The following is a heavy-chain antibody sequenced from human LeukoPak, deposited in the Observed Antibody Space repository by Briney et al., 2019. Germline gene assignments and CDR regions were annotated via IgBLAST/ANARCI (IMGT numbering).Heavy chain of an antibody. V-gene: IGHV3-23*01. J-gene: IGHJ4*02. CDR3: AKDLNYYGSGNYPPD. D-gene: IGHD3-10*01. Sequence: PGGSPRLSCAASGFTFSSYAMSWVRQAPGKGLEWVSAISGSVTGTYYADSVKGRFTISRDNSKNTLYLQMNSLRAEDTAIYYCAKDLNYYGSGNYPPDWGQGTLVTVSS. CDR2: ISGSVTGT. CDR1: GFTFSSYA.